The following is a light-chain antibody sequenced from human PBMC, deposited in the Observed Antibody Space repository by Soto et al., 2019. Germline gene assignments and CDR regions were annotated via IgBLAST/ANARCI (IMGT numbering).Light chain of an antibody. CDR3: QHYNSYSST. J-gene: IGKJ1*01. V-gene: IGKV1-9*01. CDR2: STS. CDR1: QALSNY. Sequence: DIQFTQSPSVLSASVGDTVTITCRASQALSNYLAWYQQKPGKAPKLLVYSTSTLPSGVASRFSGSGSGTDFTLTISSLQPDDFAAYYCQHYNSYSSTFGQGTKVDIK.